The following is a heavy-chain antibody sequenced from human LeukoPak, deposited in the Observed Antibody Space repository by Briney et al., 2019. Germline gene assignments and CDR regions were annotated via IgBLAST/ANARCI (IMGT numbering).Heavy chain of an antibody. CDR2: IHYSGST. Sequence: SETLSLTCTVSGGSINTYYWTWIRQPPGKGLEWIGYIHYSGSTNYNPSLKSRVTISVDTSKNQFSLTLSSVTAADTAMYYCARHYDYDSSGYPYWGQGTLVTVSS. J-gene: IGHJ4*02. V-gene: IGHV4-59*08. CDR1: GGSINTYY. CDR3: ARHYDYDSSGYPY. D-gene: IGHD3-22*01.